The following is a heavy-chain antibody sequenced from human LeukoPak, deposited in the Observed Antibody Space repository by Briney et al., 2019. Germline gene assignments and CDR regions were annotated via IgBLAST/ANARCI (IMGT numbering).Heavy chain of an antibody. Sequence: PGGSLRLSCAASGFTFSSYAMHWVRQAPGKGLEWVAVISYDGSNKYYADSVKGRFTISRDNSKNMLYLQMNSLRAEDTAVYYCARTPARYCSSTSCYDSYFDYWGQGTLVTVSS. CDR2: ISYDGSNK. J-gene: IGHJ4*02. D-gene: IGHD2-2*01. CDR3: ARTPARYCSSTSCYDSYFDY. CDR1: GFTFSSYA. V-gene: IGHV3-30-3*01.